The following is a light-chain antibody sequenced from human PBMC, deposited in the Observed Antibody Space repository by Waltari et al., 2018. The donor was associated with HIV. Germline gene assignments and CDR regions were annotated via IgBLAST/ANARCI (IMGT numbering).Light chain of an antibody. CDR1: QSLVYRDGNTY. J-gene: IGKJ2*01. Sequence: DVVMTQSPLSLPVTLGQPASISCSSSQSLVYRDGNTYLIWFQQRPGQSPRRLIYKVSNRDSGVPDRFSGSGSGTDFTLKISRVEAEDVGVYYCMQGTHWPYTFGQGTKLKIK. V-gene: IGKV2-30*01. CDR3: MQGTHWPYT. CDR2: KVS.